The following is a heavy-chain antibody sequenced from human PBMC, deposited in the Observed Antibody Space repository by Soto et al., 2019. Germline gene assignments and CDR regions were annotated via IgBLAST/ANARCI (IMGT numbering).Heavy chain of an antibody. CDR2: IGGSGGST. CDR1: GFTFSSYA. V-gene: IGHV3-23*01. Sequence: EVQLLESGGNLVQPGGSLRHSCAASGFTFSSYAMSWVRQAPGKGLEWVSAIGGSGGSTYYADSVKGRFTISRDNSKNTLFLQMNSLRAEDTAVYYCAKDPYYYDTSEMDVWGQGTTVTVSS. D-gene: IGHD3-22*01. J-gene: IGHJ6*02. CDR3: AKDPYYYDTSEMDV.